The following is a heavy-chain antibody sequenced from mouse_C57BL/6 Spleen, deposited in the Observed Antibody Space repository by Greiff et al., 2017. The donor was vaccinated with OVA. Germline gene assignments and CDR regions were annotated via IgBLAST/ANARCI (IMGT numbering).Heavy chain of an antibody. V-gene: IGHV1-76*01. Sequence: QVQLQQSGAELVRPGASVKLSCKASGYTLTDYYINWVKQRPGQGLEWIARIYPGSGNTYYNEKFKGKATLTAENSSSTAYMQLSSLTSEDSAVYFCATICDGYLYYAMDYWGQGTSVTVSS. J-gene: IGHJ4*01. CDR3: ATICDGYLYYAMDY. CDR1: GYTLTDYY. D-gene: IGHD2-3*01. CDR2: IYPGSGNT.